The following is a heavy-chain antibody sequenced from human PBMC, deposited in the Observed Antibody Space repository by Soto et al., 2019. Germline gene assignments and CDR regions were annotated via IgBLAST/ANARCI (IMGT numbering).Heavy chain of an antibody. J-gene: IGHJ6*02. D-gene: IGHD3-10*01. Sequence: QVQLVESGGGVVQPGRSLRLSCAASGFPFSRYAMHWVRQAPGKGLEWVAVISYDGSNKYHADSVKGRFTISRDNSKNTLFLQMDSLRCDDTAMYYCSKDLAYYGSGTYYALDVWGQGTTVTVSS. CDR2: ISYDGSNK. V-gene: IGHV3-30*18. CDR1: GFPFSRYA. CDR3: SKDLAYYGSGTYYALDV.